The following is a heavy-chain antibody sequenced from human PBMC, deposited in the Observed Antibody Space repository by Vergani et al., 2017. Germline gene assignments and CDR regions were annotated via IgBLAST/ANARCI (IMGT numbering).Heavy chain of an antibody. D-gene: IGHD2-15*01. CDR2: IKSKTDGGTT. CDR3: TTGPTGVLVVVVAATDY. V-gene: IGHV3-15*01. Sequence: EVQLVESGGGVVRPGGSLRLSCAASGFTFDDYGMSWVRQAPGKGLEWVGRIKSKTDGGTTDYAAPVKGRFTISRDDSKNTLYLQMNSLKTEDTAVYYCTTGPTGVLVVVVAATDYWGQGTLVTVSS. J-gene: IGHJ4*02. CDR1: GFTFDDYG.